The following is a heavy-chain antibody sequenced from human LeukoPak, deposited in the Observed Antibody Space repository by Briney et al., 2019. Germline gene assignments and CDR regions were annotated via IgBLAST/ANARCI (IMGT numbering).Heavy chain of an antibody. CDR3: ARDRRETYYDSSGYFDY. CDR2: ISSSSSYI. Sequence: GSLRLSCAASGFTFSSYSMNWVRQAPGKGLEWVSSISSSSSYIYYADSVKGRFTISRDNAKNSLYLQMNSLRAEDTAVYYCARDRRETYYDSSGYFDYWGQGTLVTVSS. J-gene: IGHJ4*02. D-gene: IGHD3-22*01. V-gene: IGHV3-21*01. CDR1: GFTFSSYS.